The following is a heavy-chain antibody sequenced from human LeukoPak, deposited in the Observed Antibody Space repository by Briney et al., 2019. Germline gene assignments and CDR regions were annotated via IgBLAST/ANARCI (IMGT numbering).Heavy chain of an antibody. Sequence: ASLKVSCKASGYTFTSYDINWVRQATGQGLEWMGWMNPNSGNTGYAQKFQGRVTMTRNTSISTAYMELSSLRSEDTAVYYCAVPSSSWYWDEDGMDVWGQGTTVTVSS. V-gene: IGHV1-8*01. CDR1: GYTFTSYD. D-gene: IGHD6-13*01. CDR3: AVPSSSWYWDEDGMDV. CDR2: MNPNSGNT. J-gene: IGHJ6*02.